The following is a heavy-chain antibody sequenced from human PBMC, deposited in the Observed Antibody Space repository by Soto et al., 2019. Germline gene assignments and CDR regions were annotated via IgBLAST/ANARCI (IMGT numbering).Heavy chain of an antibody. CDR2: IYPGDSDT. CDR3: ARQLDYGDYPAAQAYFDY. V-gene: IGHV5-51*01. CDR1: GYSFTSYW. J-gene: IGHJ4*02. D-gene: IGHD4-17*01. Sequence: PGESLKISCKGSGYSFTSYWIGWVRQMPGKGLEWMGIIYPGDSDTRYSPSFQGQVTISADKSISTAYLQWSSLKASDTAMYYCARQLDYGDYPAAQAYFDYWGQGTLVTVSS.